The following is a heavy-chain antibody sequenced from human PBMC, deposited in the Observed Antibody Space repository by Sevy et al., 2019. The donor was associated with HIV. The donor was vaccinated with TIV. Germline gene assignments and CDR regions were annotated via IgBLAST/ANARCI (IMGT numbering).Heavy chain of an antibody. Sequence: GGSLRLSCAASGLTVSSNYMSWVRQAPGKGLEWVSTLYSAGSTFYAESVKGRFTISRDNSKNTLYLQMNSLRAEDTAVYYCARDPPKGSRGSWFDTWVQGTLVTVSS. CDR2: LYSAGST. V-gene: IGHV3-53*01. J-gene: IGHJ5*02. CDR3: ARDPPKGSRGSWFDT. D-gene: IGHD3-10*01. CDR1: GLTVSSNY.